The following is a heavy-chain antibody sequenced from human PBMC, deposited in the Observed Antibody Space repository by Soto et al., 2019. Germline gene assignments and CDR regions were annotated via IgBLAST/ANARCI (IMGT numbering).Heavy chain of an antibody. Sequence: PGESLKISCAASGFTFSSYAMRWVRQAPGKGLEWVSGISGSGVSKYYADSVKGRFTISRDNSKNTLYLQMNSLRAEDTAVYYCAKERAVAGFDYWGQGTLVTVSS. V-gene: IGHV3-23*01. CDR3: AKERAVAGFDY. CDR1: GFTFSSYA. D-gene: IGHD6-19*01. CDR2: ISGSGVSK. J-gene: IGHJ4*02.